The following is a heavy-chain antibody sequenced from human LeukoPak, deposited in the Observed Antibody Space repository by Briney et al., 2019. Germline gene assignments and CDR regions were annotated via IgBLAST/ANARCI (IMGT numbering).Heavy chain of an antibody. Sequence: PGRSLRLSCAASGFTFSSYAMSWVRQAPGKGLEWVSAISGSGGSTYYADSVEGRFTISRDNSKNTLYLQMNSLRAEDTAVYYCAKFAPSYDSSGYYDYWGQGTLVTVSS. J-gene: IGHJ4*02. CDR1: GFTFSSYA. V-gene: IGHV3-23*01. CDR3: AKFAPSYDSSGYYDY. D-gene: IGHD3-22*01. CDR2: ISGSGGST.